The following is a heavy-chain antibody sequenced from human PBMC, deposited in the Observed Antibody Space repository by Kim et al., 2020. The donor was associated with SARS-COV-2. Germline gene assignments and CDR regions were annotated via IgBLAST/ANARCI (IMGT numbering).Heavy chain of an antibody. Sequence: GESLKISCKGSGYSFTSYWIGWVRQMPGKGLEWMGIIYPGDSDTRYSPSFQGQVTISADQSISTAYLQWSSLKASDTAMYYCASHPYCGGDCYFLDAFDIWGQGTMVTVSS. V-gene: IGHV5-51*01. CDR1: GYSFTSYW. J-gene: IGHJ3*02. CDR3: ASHPYCGGDCYFLDAFDI. D-gene: IGHD2-21*02. CDR2: IYPGDSDT.